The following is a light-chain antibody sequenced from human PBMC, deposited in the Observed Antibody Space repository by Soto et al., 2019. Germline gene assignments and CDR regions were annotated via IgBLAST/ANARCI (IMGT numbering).Light chain of an antibody. CDR3: QRYDDWHLT. CDR1: QSVSTN. Sequence: EILMTQSPATLSVSPGERATLSCRTSQSVSTNLAWYQQKPGQAPSLLIYDASTRASGIPARFSGSGSGTDFTLTITSLQSEDFALYYCQRYDDWHLTFGGGTKVEIK. J-gene: IGKJ4*01. CDR2: DAS. V-gene: IGKV3D-15*01.